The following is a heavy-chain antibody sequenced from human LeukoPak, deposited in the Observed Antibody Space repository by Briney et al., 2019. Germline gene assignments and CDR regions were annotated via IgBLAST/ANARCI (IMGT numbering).Heavy chain of an antibody. V-gene: IGHV4-4*02. CDR1: GGSISSSHW. D-gene: IGHD1-20*01. Sequence: SETLSLTCAVSGGSISSSHWWSWVRQPPGKWLEWIGEISNSGSTNFNPSLKSRVTISVDTSKNHFSLKLSSVTAADTGVYYCARYKWPNWFDPWGQGTLVTVSS. CDR2: ISNSGST. J-gene: IGHJ5*02. CDR3: ARYKWPNWFDP.